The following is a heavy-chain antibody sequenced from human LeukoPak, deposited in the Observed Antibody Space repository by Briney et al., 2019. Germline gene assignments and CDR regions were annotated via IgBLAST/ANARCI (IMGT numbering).Heavy chain of an antibody. CDR2: INPSGGST. J-gene: IGHJ3*02. CDR1: GYTFTSYY. D-gene: IGHD3-22*01. V-gene: IGHV1-46*01. CDR3: ARTLVVINDAFDI. Sequence: ASVKVSCKASGYTFTSYYMHWVRQAPGQGLEWMGIINPSGGSTSYAQKFQGRVTMTRDTSISTAYMELSRLRSDDTAVYYCARTLVVINDAFDIWGQGTMVTVSS.